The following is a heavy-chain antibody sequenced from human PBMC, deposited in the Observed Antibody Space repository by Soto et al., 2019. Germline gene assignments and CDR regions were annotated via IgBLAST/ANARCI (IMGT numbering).Heavy chain of an antibody. CDR1: GGSYSGNY. Sequence: SETLSVTCAVYGGSYSGNYSSWIRQPAGKRLARVWKINHTGSTNCNPALKSRVTISVDTSXXQVALKLSSVAAADTAVYNGAKERAGSYYGSGRYSARQGYLYCGMNVWGQGSTVTVSS. V-gene: IGHV4-34*01. D-gene: IGHD3-10*01. CDR3: AKERAGSYYGSGRYSARQGYLYCGMNV. CDR2: INHTGST. J-gene: IGHJ6*02.